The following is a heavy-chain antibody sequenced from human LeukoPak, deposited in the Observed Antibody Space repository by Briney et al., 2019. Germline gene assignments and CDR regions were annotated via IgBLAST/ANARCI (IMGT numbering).Heavy chain of an antibody. CDR2: ISWNSGSI. Sequence: PGGSLRFSFGALGLTFDAYAMHWVRRAPGKGLEWVSGISWNSGSIGYADSVKGRFTIYRDNAKNSLSLQMNSLRAEDMACDYCAKAEGSMVRGVVAPYFDYWGQGTLVTVST. V-gene: IGHV3-9*03. CDR3: AKAEGSMVRGVVAPYFDY. J-gene: IGHJ4*02. CDR1: GLTFDAYA. D-gene: IGHD3-10*01.